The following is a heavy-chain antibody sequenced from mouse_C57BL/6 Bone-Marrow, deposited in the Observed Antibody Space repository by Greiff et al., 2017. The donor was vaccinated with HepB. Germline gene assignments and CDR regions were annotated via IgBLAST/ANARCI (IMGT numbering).Heavy chain of an antibody. V-gene: IGHV1-50*01. Sequence: QVQLQQPGAELVKPGASVKLSCKASGYTFTSYWMQWVKQRPGQGLEWIGEIDPSDSYTNYNQKFKGKATLTVDTSSSTAYMQLSSLTSEDSAVYYCARDDYGYFDYWVQGTTLTVSS. CDR1: GYTFTSYW. J-gene: IGHJ2*01. CDR2: IDPSDSYT. CDR3: ARDDYGYFDY. D-gene: IGHD2-4*01.